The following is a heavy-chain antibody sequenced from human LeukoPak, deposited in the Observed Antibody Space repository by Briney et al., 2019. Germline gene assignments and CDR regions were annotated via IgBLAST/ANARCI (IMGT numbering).Heavy chain of an antibody. CDR3: AEGGSITTFDY. CDR1: GYTFTSYD. J-gene: IGHJ4*02. V-gene: IGHV1-8*03. CDR2: MNPNSGNT. Sequence: GPVKVSCKASGYTFTSYDINWVRQATGQGLEWMGWMNPNSGNTGYAQKFQGRVTITRNTSISTAYMELSSLRSEDTAVYYCAEGGSITTFDYWGQGTLVTVSS. D-gene: IGHD2/OR15-2a*01.